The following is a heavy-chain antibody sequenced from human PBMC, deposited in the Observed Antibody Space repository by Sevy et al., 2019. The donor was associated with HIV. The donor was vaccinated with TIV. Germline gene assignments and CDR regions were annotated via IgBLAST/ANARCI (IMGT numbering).Heavy chain of an antibody. CDR3: AREGRYSDKGMDV. CDR1: GFTFSNYN. V-gene: IGHV3-48*01. J-gene: IGHJ6*02. Sequence: GGSLRLSCVASGFTFSNYNLNWVRQAPGKGLEWVSYISSSSSTRYYVDSVKGRFTISRDNAKNSLYLQMNSLRAEDTAVYYCAREGRYSDKGMDVWGHGTTVTVSS. CDR2: ISSSSSTR. D-gene: IGHD3-22*01.